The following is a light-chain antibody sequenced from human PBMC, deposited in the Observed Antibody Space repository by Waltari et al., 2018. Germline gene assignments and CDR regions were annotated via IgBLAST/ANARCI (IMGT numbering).Light chain of an antibody. V-gene: IGKV1-39*01. CDR2: KAS. J-gene: IGKJ2*03. CDR1: ENVNNY. CDR3: QHGYGTPYS. Sequence: DIQMTQSPSSLSASVGDRVTITCRASENVNNYLNWDQQKPGKAPKFLIYKASTLQSGFPSRFSGSGSGTDYTFTISSLQSEDVATYYCQHGYGTPYSFGQGTKVEIK.